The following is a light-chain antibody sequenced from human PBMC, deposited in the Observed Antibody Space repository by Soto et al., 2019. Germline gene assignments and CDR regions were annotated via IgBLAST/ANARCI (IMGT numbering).Light chain of an antibody. CDR1: TGAVTSGHY. J-gene: IGLJ2*01. V-gene: IGLV7-46*01. Sequence: QAVVTHEPSLTVSPGGTVTLTCGSSTGAVTSGHYPYWFQQKPGQAPRTLIYDTSNKHSWTPARFSGSLLGGKAALTLSGEQPEDEAEYYCLLSYSGAHVVFGGGTKLTVL. CDR2: DTS. CDR3: LLSYSGAHVV.